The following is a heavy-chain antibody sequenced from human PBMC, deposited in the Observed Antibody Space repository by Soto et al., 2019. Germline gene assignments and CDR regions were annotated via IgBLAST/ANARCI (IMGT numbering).Heavy chain of an antibody. CDR1: VGSFSGYY. CDR3: ARGRHYYDSSGYYSFFYY. V-gene: IGHV4-34*01. J-gene: IGHJ4*02. Sequence: ASETLSLTCAVDVGSFSGYYWIWIRQPPGKGLEWIGEINHSGSTNYNPSLKSRVTISVDTSKNQFSLKLSSVTAADTAVYYCARGRHYYDSSGYYSFFYYWGQGTLVTVSS. CDR2: INHSGST. D-gene: IGHD3-22*01.